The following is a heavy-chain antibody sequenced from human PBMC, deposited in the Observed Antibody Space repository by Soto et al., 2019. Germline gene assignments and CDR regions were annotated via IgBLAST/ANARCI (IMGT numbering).Heavy chain of an antibody. Sequence: GESLKISCKGSGYSFTSYWIGWVRQMPGKGLEWMGIIYPGDSDTRYSPSFQGQVTISADKSISTAYLQWSSLKASDTAMYYCARQGGSLNYYSYGMDVWGQGTTVTVSS. CDR1: GYSFTSYW. V-gene: IGHV5-51*01. J-gene: IGHJ6*02. D-gene: IGHD1-26*01. CDR3: ARQGGSLNYYSYGMDV. CDR2: IYPGDSDT.